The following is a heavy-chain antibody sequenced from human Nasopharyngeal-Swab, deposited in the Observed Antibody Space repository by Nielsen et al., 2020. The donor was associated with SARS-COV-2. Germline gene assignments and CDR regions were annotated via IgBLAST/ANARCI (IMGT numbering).Heavy chain of an antibody. Sequence: GESLKISCKASGYTFTGYYMHWVRQAPGQGLEWMGWINPNSGGTNYAQKFQGRVTMTRDTSISTAYMELSRLRSDDTAVYYCAREGEPRARFDYWGQGTLVTVSS. CDR2: INPNSGGT. D-gene: IGHD1-14*01. J-gene: IGHJ4*02. CDR3: AREGEPRARFDY. V-gene: IGHV1-2*02. CDR1: GYTFTGYY.